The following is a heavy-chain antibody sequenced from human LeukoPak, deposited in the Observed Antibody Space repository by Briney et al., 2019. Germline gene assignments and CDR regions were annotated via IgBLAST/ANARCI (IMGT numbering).Heavy chain of an antibody. CDR2: ISSSGSTI. D-gene: IGHD6-13*01. Sequence: GGSLRLSCAASGFTFSSYEMNWVRQAPGKGLEWVSYISSSGSTIYYADSVKSRFTISRDNAKNSLYLQMNSLRAEDTAVYYCATTIEPAGQAFDYWGQGTLVTVSS. CDR1: GFTFSSYE. J-gene: IGHJ4*02. CDR3: ATTIEPAGQAFDY. V-gene: IGHV3-48*03.